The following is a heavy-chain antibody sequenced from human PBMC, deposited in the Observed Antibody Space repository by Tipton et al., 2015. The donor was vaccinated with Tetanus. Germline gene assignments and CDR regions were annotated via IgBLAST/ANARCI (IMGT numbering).Heavy chain of an antibody. CDR1: GGSMSTYY. V-gene: IGHV4-59*01. J-gene: IGHJ4*02. CDR2: VYYTGST. D-gene: IGHD3-10*01. CDR3: ARSKLLWFGESLSGFDS. Sequence: GLVKPSETLSLTCTVSGGSMSTYYWSWIRQPPGKGLEWIGYVYYTGSTDYNPSLKSRVTISVDTSKSQFSLRLTSVTAADTAVYYCARSKLLWFGESLSGFDSWGQGTLVTVSS.